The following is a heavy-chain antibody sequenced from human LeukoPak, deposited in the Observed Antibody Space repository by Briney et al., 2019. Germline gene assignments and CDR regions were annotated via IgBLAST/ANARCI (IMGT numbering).Heavy chain of an antibody. CDR2: IIPIFGTA. V-gene: IGHV1-69*05. CDR1: GGTFSSYA. J-gene: IGHJ6*03. CDR3: ARGGKAAAGYYYYYMDV. Sequence: SVKVSCKASGGTFSSYAISWVRQAPGQGLEWMGGIIPIFGTANYAQKFQGRVTITTDESTSTAYMELSSLRSEDTAVYYCARGGKAAAGYYYYYMDVWGKGTTVTVSS. D-gene: IGHD6-13*01.